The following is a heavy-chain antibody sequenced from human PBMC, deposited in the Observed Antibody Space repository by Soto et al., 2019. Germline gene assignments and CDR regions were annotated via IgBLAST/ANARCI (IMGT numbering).Heavy chain of an antibody. Sequence: EVHLLESGGDLVQPGKSLRLSCTASGFTFSSYAMTWVRQTPGKGLEWVSIITGSGDSTYYADSVKGRFTISRDNSKSSLFLQMSSLRAEDTAIYYCAKGAMDPMPGAFDIWGQGTLVTVSS. CDR2: ITGSGDST. J-gene: IGHJ3*02. V-gene: IGHV3-23*01. CDR1: GFTFSSYA. D-gene: IGHD2-2*01. CDR3: AKGAMDPMPGAFDI.